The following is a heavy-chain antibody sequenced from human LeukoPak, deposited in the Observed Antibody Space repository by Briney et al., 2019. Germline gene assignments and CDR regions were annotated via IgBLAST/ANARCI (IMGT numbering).Heavy chain of an antibody. V-gene: IGHV3-30*03. CDR1: GFTVSSNY. J-gene: IGHJ4*02. CDR3: ARPAPIDY. CDR2: ISYDGSNK. D-gene: IGHD2-2*01. Sequence: GGSLRLSCAASGFTVSSNYMSWVRQAPGKGLEWVAVISYDGSNKYYADSVKGRFTISRDNSKNTLYLQMNSLRAEDTAVYYCARPAPIDYWGQGTLVTVSS.